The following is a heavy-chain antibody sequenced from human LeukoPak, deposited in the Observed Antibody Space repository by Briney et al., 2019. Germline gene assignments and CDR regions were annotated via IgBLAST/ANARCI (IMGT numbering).Heavy chain of an antibody. D-gene: IGHD5-24*01. J-gene: IGHJ4*02. CDR3: ASMKMAAGIYFDY. CDR2: IIPIFGTA. Sequence: ASVKVSCKASGGTFSSYAISWVRQAPGQGLEWMEGIIPIFGTANYAQKFQGRVTITTDESTSTAYMELSSLRSEDTAVYYCASMKMAAGIYFDYWGQGTLVTVSS. V-gene: IGHV1-69*05. CDR1: GGTFSSYA.